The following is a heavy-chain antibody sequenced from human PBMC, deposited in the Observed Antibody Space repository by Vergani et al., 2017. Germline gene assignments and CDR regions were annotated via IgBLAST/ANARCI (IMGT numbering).Heavy chain of an antibody. CDR3: AGGSDGDYALDV. Sequence: QELLVQSGTEVKKTGASMKVSCKASGYIFSKYDVNWVRQADGQGLEWMGWINPNTGNTGYAQKFRGRVSITRDPSKSTAYMELSSLTSEDTAVYFCAGGSDGDYALDVWGRGTTVIVSS. CDR1: GYIFSKYD. J-gene: IGHJ6*02. CDR2: INPNTGNT. V-gene: IGHV1-8*01. D-gene: IGHD4-17*01.